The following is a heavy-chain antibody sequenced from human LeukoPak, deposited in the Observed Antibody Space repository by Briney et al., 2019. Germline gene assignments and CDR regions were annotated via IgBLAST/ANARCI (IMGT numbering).Heavy chain of an antibody. CDR3: ARQSVTVAGPPFDY. J-gene: IGHJ4*02. CDR2: IYPGDSDT. V-gene: IGHV5-51*01. Sequence: GASLQISCQGSGYSFTTYWIGWVRQLPGKGLEWMGIIYPGDSDTRYSPSFQGQVIISADKSISTAYVQWSSLKASDTAMYYCARQSVTVAGPPFDYWGQGTLVTVSS. CDR1: GYSFTTYW. D-gene: IGHD6-19*01.